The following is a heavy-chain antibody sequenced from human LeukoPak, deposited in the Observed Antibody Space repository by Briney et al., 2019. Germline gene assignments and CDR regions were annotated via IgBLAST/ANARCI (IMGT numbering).Heavy chain of an antibody. D-gene: IGHD4-17*01. CDR1: GLTGSHNY. Sequence: GGSLRLSCAASGLTGSHNYVSWVRQAPGKGLEWVSAIHTSGDTCYADSVKGRFTIFRDTSKNTLYLQISSLRVEDTAVYYCIVFGDSNHWGQGTLVTVSS. J-gene: IGHJ5*02. CDR3: IVFGDSNH. CDR2: IHTSGDT. V-gene: IGHV3-53*01.